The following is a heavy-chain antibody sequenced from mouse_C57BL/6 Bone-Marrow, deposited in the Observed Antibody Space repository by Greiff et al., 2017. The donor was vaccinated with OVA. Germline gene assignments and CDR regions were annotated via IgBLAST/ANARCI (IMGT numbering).Heavy chain of an antibody. J-gene: IGHJ4*01. Sequence: QVQLQQSGAELVRPGTSVKMSCKASGYTFTNYWIGWAKQRPGHGLEWIGDIYPGGGYTNYNEKFKGKATLTADKSSSTAYMQFSSLTSEDSAIYYCARGRIYYDYDDAMDYWGQGTSVTVSS. V-gene: IGHV1-63*01. CDR1: GYTFTNYW. D-gene: IGHD2-4*01. CDR3: ARGRIYYDYDDAMDY. CDR2: IYPGGGYT.